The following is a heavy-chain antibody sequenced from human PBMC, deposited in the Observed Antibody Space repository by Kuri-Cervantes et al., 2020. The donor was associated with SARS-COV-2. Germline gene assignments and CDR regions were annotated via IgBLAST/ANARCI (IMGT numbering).Heavy chain of an antibody. J-gene: IGHJ4*02. CDR1: GFSLTTSGMC. V-gene: IGHV2-70*11. CDR2: IDWDDDK. Sequence: SGPTLVKPTQTLTLTCTFSGFSLTTSGMCVAWIRQPPGKALEWLARIDWDDDKYYKTSLNTRLSISKDASKGQVVLTMTNMDPVDTATYYCVRIWAATVIADYWGQGALVTVSS. D-gene: IGHD4-11*01. CDR3: VRIWAATVIADY.